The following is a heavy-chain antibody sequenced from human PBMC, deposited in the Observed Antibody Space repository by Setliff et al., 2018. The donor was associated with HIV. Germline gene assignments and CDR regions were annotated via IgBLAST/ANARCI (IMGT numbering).Heavy chain of an antibody. D-gene: IGHD3-22*01. J-gene: IGHJ4*02. CDR3: ARMGNSYDSSGHLAYYFDY. Sequence: PSETLSLTCAVSGYSISSSNWWAWFRQPPGKGLEWIGYIYHNGNTNYNPSLRSRVTMSIDTSKNQFFLKLSSVTALDTATYYCARMGNSYDSSGHLAYYFDYWGQGTLVTVSS. V-gene: IGHV4-28*06. CDR1: GYSISSSNW. CDR2: IYHNGNT.